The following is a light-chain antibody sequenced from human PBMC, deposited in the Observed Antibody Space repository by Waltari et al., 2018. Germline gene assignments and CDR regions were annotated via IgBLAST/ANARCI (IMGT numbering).Light chain of an antibody. CDR3: ASWDDRLDAYV. V-gene: IGLV1-44*01. CDR1: SSNVGSNV. CDR2: NDV. J-gene: IGLJ1*01. Sequence: QSVLTQPPSASGTPGQRVIISCSGSSSNVGSNVVNWYHQLPGTAPKLLIFNDVDRPSGVADRFSGSRSATSASLAISGLQSDDESTYYCASWDDRLDAYVFGTGTRVTVL.